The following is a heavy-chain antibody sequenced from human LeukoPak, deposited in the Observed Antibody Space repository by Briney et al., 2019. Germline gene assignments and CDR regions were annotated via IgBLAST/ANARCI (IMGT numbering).Heavy chain of an antibody. J-gene: IGHJ4*02. CDR3: AKDRSSGWYTTLDY. Sequence: PGASLRLSCAASGFTFSSYAITWVRQAPGKGLECVSAVSGSGGNTSYADSVKGRFTISRDNSKNTLYLQMNSLRAEDTAVYYCAKDRSSGWYTTLDYWGQGVLVTVSS. D-gene: IGHD6-19*01. CDR1: GFTFSSYA. CDR2: VSGSGGNT. V-gene: IGHV3-23*01.